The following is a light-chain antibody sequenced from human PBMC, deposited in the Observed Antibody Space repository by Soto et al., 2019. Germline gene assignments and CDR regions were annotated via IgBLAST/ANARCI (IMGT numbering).Light chain of an antibody. CDR1: RSVSSRY. CDR3: QQFGDSPLAFT. J-gene: IGKJ2*01. V-gene: IGKV3-20*01. CDR2: GAS. Sequence: ESMLTQSPGTLSLSPGERATLSCRASRSVSSRYITWYQQKPGQAPRLLIYGASIRATGIPDRFSGSGSGTDFTLTISRLEPEDFAVYYCQQFGDSPLAFTFGQGTKLEI.